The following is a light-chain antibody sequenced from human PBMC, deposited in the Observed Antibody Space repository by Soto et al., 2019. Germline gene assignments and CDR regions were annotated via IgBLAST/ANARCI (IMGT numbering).Light chain of an antibody. Sequence: QSVLTQPASVSGYPGQSITISCTGISTNIGNYNLVSWYQQHPGKAPKLIIYETNKRPSEVSNRFSGSKSGNTASLTISGLQADDESDYHCCSYAGSSTLIFGGGPKFTGL. CDR3: CSYAGSSTLI. CDR2: ETN. V-gene: IGLV2-23*01. J-gene: IGLJ2*01. CDR1: STNIGNYNL.